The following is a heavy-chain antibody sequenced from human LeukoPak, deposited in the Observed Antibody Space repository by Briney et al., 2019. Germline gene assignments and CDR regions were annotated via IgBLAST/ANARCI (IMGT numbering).Heavy chain of an antibody. V-gene: IGHV3-53*01. J-gene: IGHJ4*02. CDR2: IYSGGST. CDR1: GFTFSSYW. Sequence: PGGSLRLSCAASGFTFSSYWMHWVRQAPGKGLEWVSVIYSGGSTYYADSVKGRFTISRDNSKNTLYLQMNSLRAEDTAVYYCARVGVGGYSIYYFDYWGQGTLVTVSS. D-gene: IGHD3-22*01. CDR3: ARVGVGGYSIYYFDY.